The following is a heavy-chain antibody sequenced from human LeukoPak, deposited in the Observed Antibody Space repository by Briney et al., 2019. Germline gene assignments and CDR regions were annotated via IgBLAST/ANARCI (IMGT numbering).Heavy chain of an antibody. CDR3: ARYCGAASCYSGFDY. D-gene: IGHD2-15*01. CDR1: GFTFGSYV. Sequence: GGSLRLSCAASGFTFGSYVMSWVRQAPGKGPEWVSAISGDGGTYYADSVKGRFTISRDNPKNTLYLQMNSLGGEDTALYYCARYCGAASCYSGFDYWGQGTLVTVAS. V-gene: IGHV3-23*01. J-gene: IGHJ4*02. CDR2: ISGDGGT.